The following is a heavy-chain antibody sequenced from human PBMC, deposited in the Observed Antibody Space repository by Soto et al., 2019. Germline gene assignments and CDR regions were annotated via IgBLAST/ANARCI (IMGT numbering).Heavy chain of an antibody. V-gene: IGHV3-21*01. CDR1: GFTFSSYS. J-gene: IGHJ2*01. Sequence: EVQLVESGGGLVKPGGSLRLSCAASGFTFSSYSMNWVRQAPGKGLEWVSSISSSSSYIYYADSVKGRFTISRDNAKNSLYLQMNSLRAEDTAVYYCARDRKEYSSLRANWYFDLWGRGTLVTVSS. CDR3: ARDRKEYSSLRANWYFDL. D-gene: IGHD6-6*01. CDR2: ISSSSSYI.